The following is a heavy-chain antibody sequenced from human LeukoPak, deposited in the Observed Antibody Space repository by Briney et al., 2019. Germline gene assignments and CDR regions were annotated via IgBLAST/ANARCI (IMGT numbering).Heavy chain of an antibody. Sequence: PGGSLRLSCAASGFTFSSYSMNWVRQAPGKGLEWVSSISSSSSYIYYADSVKGRFTISRDNAKNSLHLQMNSLRAEDTAVYYCARDRATTDYYYGMDVWGQGTTVTVSS. V-gene: IGHV3-21*01. CDR3: ARDRATTDYYYGMDV. D-gene: IGHD4-17*01. CDR2: ISSSSSYI. CDR1: GFTFSSYS. J-gene: IGHJ6*02.